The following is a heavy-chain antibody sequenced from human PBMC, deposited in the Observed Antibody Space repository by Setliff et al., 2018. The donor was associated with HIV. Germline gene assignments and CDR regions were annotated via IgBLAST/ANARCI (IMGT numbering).Heavy chain of an antibody. Sequence: SVKVSCKASGGSFSSFGINWVRQAPGQGLEWMGGVIPMYITVNYAQKFQGRVTITTDESTSTAYMELSGLRSEDTAVYYCAKDDYGDYGSSFYFGMDVWGQGTTVTVSS. CDR1: GGSFSSFG. V-gene: IGHV1-69*05. D-gene: IGHD4-17*01. J-gene: IGHJ6*02. CDR2: VIPMYITV. CDR3: AKDDYGDYGSSFYFGMDV.